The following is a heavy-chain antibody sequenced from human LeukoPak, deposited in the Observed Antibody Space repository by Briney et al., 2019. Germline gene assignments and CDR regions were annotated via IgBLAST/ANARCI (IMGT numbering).Heavy chain of an antibody. V-gene: IGHV3-7*01. CDR3: ARDWKRYYYGSGSYLHDY. CDR2: IKQDGSEK. Sequence: GGSLRLSCAASGFTFSSYWMSWVRQAPGKGLEWVANIKQDGSEKYYVDSVKGRFTISRDNAKRSLYLQMNSLRAEDTAVYYCARDWKRYYYGSGSYLHDYWGQGTLVTVSS. CDR1: GFTFSSYW. J-gene: IGHJ4*02. D-gene: IGHD3-10*01.